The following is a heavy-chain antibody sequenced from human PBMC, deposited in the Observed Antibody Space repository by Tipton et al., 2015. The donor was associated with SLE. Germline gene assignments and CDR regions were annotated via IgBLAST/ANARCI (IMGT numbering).Heavy chain of an antibody. CDR1: GFTFSSYW. Sequence: GSLRLSCAASGFTFSSYWMHWVRQAPGKGLVWVSRINSDGSSTSYADSVKGRFTISRDNAKNTLYLQMNSLRAEDTAVYYCARSSGWSVGGYFDYWGQGTLVTVSS. V-gene: IGHV3-74*01. CDR3: ARSSGWSVGGYFDY. J-gene: IGHJ4*02. CDR2: INSDGSST. D-gene: IGHD6-19*01.